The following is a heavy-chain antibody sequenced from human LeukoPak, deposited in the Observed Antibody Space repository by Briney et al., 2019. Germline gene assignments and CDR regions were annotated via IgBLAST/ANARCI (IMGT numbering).Heavy chain of an antibody. J-gene: IGHJ4*02. CDR2: ISSSSSTI. CDR1: GFTFSSYS. CDR3: AREVGLRDGYNS. Sequence: PGGSLRLSCAASGFTFSSYSMNWVRQAPGKGLEWVSYISSSSSTIYYADSVKGRFTISRDSAKNSLYLQMNSLRAEDTAVYYCAREVGLRDGYNSWGQGTLVTVSS. V-gene: IGHV3-48*01. D-gene: IGHD5-24*01.